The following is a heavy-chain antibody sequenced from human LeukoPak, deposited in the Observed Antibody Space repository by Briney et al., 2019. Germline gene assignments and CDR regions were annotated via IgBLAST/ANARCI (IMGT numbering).Heavy chain of an antibody. CDR3: ARTYGDYGGY. J-gene: IGHJ4*02. CDR2: INHSGST. Sequence: SQTLSLTCAVYGGSFSGYYWSWIRQLPGKGLEWIGEINHSGSTNYNPSLKSRVTISVDASKNQFSLKLSSVTAADTAVYYCARTYGDYGGYWGQGTPVTVSS. V-gene: IGHV4-34*01. D-gene: IGHD4-17*01. CDR1: GGSFSGYY.